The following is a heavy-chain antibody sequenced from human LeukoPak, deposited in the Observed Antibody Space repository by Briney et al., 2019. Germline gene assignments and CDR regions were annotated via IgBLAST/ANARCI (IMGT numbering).Heavy chain of an antibody. D-gene: IGHD6-13*01. Sequence: GGTLRLSCAASGFTFSSYGMSWVRQAPGKGLEWVSAVSGSGGSTYYADSVKGRFTISRDNSKNTLYLQMNSLRAEDTAVYYCAKKGLAAAGTHTDYWGQGTLVTVSS. V-gene: IGHV3-23*01. CDR2: VSGSGGST. CDR1: GFTFSSYG. J-gene: IGHJ4*02. CDR3: AKKGLAAAGTHTDY.